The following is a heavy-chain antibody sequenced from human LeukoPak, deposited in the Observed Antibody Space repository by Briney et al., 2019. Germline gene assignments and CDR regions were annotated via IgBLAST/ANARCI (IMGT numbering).Heavy chain of an antibody. Sequence: GGSLRLSGAASGFTFSSYWMSWGRQAPGKGLEWVAKIKQDGSEKYYVDSVKGRFTISRDNAKNTLYLQMNSLRAEDTAVYYCARDYYDFWSGYLGYFDYWGQGTLVTVSS. CDR3: ARDYYDFWSGYLGYFDY. CDR1: GFTFSSYW. D-gene: IGHD3-3*01. CDR2: IKQDGSEK. J-gene: IGHJ4*02. V-gene: IGHV3-7*01.